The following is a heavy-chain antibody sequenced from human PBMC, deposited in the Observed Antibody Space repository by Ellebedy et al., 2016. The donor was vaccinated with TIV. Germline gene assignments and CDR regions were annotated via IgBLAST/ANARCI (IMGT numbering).Heavy chain of an antibody. CDR1: GGSFSGYY. Sequence: SETLSLTCAVYGGSFSGYYWSWIRQPAGKGLEWIGRIYTSGSTNYNPSLKSRVTMSVDTSKNQFSLKLSSVTAADTAVYYCARPQYYYDSSGYLYWGQGTLVTVSS. D-gene: IGHD3-22*01. CDR2: IYTSGST. CDR3: ARPQYYYDSSGYLY. J-gene: IGHJ4*02. V-gene: IGHV4-59*10.